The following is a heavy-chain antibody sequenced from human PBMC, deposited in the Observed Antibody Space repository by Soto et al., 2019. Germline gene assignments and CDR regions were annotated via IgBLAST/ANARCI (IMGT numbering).Heavy chain of an antibody. CDR3: AVKVATIAGGYYYYGMDV. D-gene: IGHD5-12*01. V-gene: IGHV1-69*13. Sequence: SVKVSCKASGGTFSSYAISWVRQAPGQGLEWMGGIIPIFGTANYAQKFQGRVTITADESTSTAYMELSSLRSEDTAVYYCAVKVATIAGGYYYYGMDVWGQGTTVTVSS. CDR1: GGTFSSYA. J-gene: IGHJ6*02. CDR2: IIPIFGTA.